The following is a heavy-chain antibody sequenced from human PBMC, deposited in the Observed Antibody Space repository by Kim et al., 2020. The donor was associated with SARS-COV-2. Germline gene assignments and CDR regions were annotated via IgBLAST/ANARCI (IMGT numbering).Heavy chain of an antibody. J-gene: IGHJ4*02. CDR1: GFTFSTSA. V-gene: IGHV3-23*01. CDR3: AKRYGSGSLDY. CDR2: ISGDTTGT. D-gene: IGHD3-10*01. Sequence: GGSLRLSCAASGFTFSTSAMTWVRQAPGKGLRWVSSISGDTTGTYYADSVKGRFTISRDNSKNTLFLQMNSLRAEDTAVYYCAKRYGSGSLDYWGQGTLV.